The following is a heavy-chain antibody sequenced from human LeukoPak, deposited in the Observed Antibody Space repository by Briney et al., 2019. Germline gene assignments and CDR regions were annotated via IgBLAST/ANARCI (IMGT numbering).Heavy chain of an antibody. CDR2: IYHSGST. CDR3: AKSGLRGVSDY. J-gene: IGHJ4*02. Sequence: SETLSLTCTVSGYSISSGYYWGWIRQPPGKGLEWIGSIYHSGSTYYSPSLKSRVTISVDTSKNQFSLKLSSVTAADTAVYYCAKSGLRGVSDYWGQGTLVTVSS. D-gene: IGHD3-10*01. CDR1: GYSISSGYY. V-gene: IGHV4-38-2*02.